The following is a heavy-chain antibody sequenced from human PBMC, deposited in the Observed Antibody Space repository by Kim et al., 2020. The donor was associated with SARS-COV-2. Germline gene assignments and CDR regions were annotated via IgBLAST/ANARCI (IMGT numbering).Heavy chain of an antibody. Sequence: GGSLRLSCAASGFTFSNYAMHWVRQAPGKGLEWVAVISYDGSNKYYADSVKGRFTISRDNSKNTLYLQMNSLRAEDTAVYYCAREVGSSRYQLYYYGMDV. CDR2: ISYDGSNK. CDR1: GFTFSNYA. V-gene: IGHV3-30-3*01. CDR3: AREVGSSRYQLYYYGMDV. D-gene: IGHD2-2*01. J-gene: IGHJ6*01.